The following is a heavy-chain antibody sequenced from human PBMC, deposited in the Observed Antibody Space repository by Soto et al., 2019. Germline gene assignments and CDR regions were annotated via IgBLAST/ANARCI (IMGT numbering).Heavy chain of an antibody. CDR2: IKPRGGST. V-gene: IGHV1-46*01. CDR1: GYTFTRYY. D-gene: IGHD5-18*01. CDR3: ARDLDTWTSKYYGMDV. Sequence: QVQLVQSGAEVSKPGASVKVSCKAPGYTFTRYYIHWVRQAPGQGLEWMGVIKPRGGSTTYAQKFQSRVTMTRDTTTSTVYMELSSLRSEDTAVYYCARDLDTWTSKYYGMDVWGQGTTVSVSS. J-gene: IGHJ6*02.